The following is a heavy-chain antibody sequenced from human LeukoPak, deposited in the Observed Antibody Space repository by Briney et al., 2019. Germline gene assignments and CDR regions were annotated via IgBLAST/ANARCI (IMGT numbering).Heavy chain of an antibody. CDR1: GFTFSSYG. CDR2: IWYDGTTR. V-gene: IGHV3-33*01. Sequence: GGSLRLSCAASGFTFSSYGIHWVRQAPGKGLEWVAVIWYDGTTRYYADSVKGRFTISRDNSKNTLYLQMNSLRAEDTAVYYCARQDYGGNSYFDYWGQGTLVTVSS. CDR3: ARQDYGGNSYFDY. D-gene: IGHD4-23*01. J-gene: IGHJ4*02.